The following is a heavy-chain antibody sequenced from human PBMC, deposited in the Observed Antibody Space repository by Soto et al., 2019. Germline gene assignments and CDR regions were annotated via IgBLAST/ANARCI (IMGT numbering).Heavy chain of an antibody. J-gene: IGHJ6*02. Sequence: GSLRLSCAASGFTFSSYSMNCVRQAPGKGLEWVSSISSSSSYIYYADSVKGRFTISRDNAKNSLYLQMNSLRAEDTAVYYCARNDFWSGYSVPGVAYYYGMDVWGQGATVTVSS. D-gene: IGHD3-3*01. V-gene: IGHV3-21*01. CDR1: GFTFSSYS. CDR2: ISSSSSYI. CDR3: ARNDFWSGYSVPGVAYYYGMDV.